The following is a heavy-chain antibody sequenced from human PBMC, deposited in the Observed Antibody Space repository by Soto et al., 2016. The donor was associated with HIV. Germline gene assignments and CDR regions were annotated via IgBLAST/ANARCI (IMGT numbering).Heavy chain of an antibody. Sequence: QVQLVQSGPELKEPGASVKVSCKISGPSFPTFHIHWVREAPGQGLEWMGWISPNSQTTNYAQKFHGRVTMTRDPSISTAYMELSRLRSDDTAVYYCARDYRIAVAGTTHGPWGRSSLAHWGQGTLVTVSS. D-gene: IGHD6-19*01. V-gene: IGHV1-2*02. J-gene: IGHJ4*02. CDR1: GPSFPTFH. CDR2: ISPNSQTT. CDR3: ARDYRIAVAGTTHGPWGRSSLAH.